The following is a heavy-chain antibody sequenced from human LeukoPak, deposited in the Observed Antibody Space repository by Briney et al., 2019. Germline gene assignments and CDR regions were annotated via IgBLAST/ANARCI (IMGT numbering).Heavy chain of an antibody. CDR1: GFTFSSYG. CDR3: VKITSVTGGDC. D-gene: IGHD1-1*01. Sequence: SGRSLRLSCAASGFTFSSYGMHWVRQAPGKGLEYVSGISSDGGRSFYADSVKGRFTISRDNSKNTLYLQMSSLRAEDTAIYYCVKITSVTGGDCWGQGTRLTVSS. J-gene: IGHJ4*02. V-gene: IGHV3-64D*09. CDR2: ISSDGGRS.